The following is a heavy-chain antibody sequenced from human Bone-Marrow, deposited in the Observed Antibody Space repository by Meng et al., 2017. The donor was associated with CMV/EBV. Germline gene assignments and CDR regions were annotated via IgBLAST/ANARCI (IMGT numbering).Heavy chain of an antibody. CDR2: ISSSSSYI. J-gene: IGHJ4*02. D-gene: IGHD2-21*01. V-gene: IGHV3-21*01. CDR3: ARDGGIVVVMIY. Sequence: GESLKISCAASGFTFSSYSMNWVRQAPGKGLEWVSSISSSSSYIYYADSVKGRFTISRDNAKNSLYLQMNSLRAEDTAVYYCARDGGIVVVMIYWGQGTLVTVSS. CDR1: GFTFSSYS.